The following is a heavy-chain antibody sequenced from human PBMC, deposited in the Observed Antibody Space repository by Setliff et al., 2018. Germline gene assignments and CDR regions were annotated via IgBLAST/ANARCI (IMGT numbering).Heavy chain of an antibody. CDR2: IYHGGDT. D-gene: IGHD1-1*01. Sequence: SETLSLTCTVSGGPINSGVYYWGWIRQPPGKGLEWIGRIYHGGDTYYNASLKSRLTISVDTSKNQFSLKLRSVTAADTAVYYCARTGTYRYFDYWGQGALVTVSS. J-gene: IGHJ4*02. CDR1: GGPINSGVYY. V-gene: IGHV4-39*01. CDR3: ARTGTYRYFDY.